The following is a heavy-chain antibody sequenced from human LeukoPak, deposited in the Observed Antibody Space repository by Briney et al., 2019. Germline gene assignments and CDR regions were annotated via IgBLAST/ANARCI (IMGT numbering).Heavy chain of an antibody. CDR3: ARDLAGHFGGFYFDY. CDR1: GGSISSNNYY. D-gene: IGHD2-21*01. Sequence: SETLSLTCTVSGGSISSNNYYWGWVRQPPGKGLEWIGTIYYSGSTYYNPSLKSRVTISVDTSKNQFSLKVSSVTAADTAVYYCARDLAGHFGGFYFDYWGQGALVTVSS. CDR2: IYYSGST. V-gene: IGHV4-39*07. J-gene: IGHJ4*02.